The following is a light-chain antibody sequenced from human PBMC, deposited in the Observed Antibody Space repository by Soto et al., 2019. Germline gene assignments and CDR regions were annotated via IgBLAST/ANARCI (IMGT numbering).Light chain of an antibody. CDR2: DAS. V-gene: IGKV3-11*01. CDR1: QSVSSY. CDR3: QQRSNWSYT. J-gene: IGKJ3*01. Sequence: EIVLTQSPATLSLSPGERATRSCRASQSVSSYLAWYQQKPGQAPRLLIYDASNRATGIPARFSGSGSGTDFTLTISSLEPEDFAVYYCQQRSNWSYTFGPGTKVDIK.